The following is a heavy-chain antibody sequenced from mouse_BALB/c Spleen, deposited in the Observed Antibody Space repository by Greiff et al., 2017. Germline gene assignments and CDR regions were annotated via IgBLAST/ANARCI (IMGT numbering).Heavy chain of an antibody. CDR2: ISYSGST. J-gene: IGHJ2*01. CDR3: ARSDDGYSDY. D-gene: IGHD2-3*01. CDR1: GSSITSYYA. Sequence: EVKLVESGPGLVKPSQSLSLTCTVTGSSITSYYAWNWIRQFPGNKLEWMGYISYSGSTSYNPSLKSRISITRDTSKNQFFLQLNSVTTEDTATYYCARSDDGYSDYWGQGTTLTVSS. V-gene: IGHV3-2*02.